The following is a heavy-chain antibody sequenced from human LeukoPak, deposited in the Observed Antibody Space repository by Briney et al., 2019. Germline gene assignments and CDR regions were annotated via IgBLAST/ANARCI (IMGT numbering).Heavy chain of an antibody. CDR3: ARVRGGGHWFDP. Sequence: ASETLSLTCTVSGGSISSYYWSWIRQPPGKGLEWIGSIYHSGSTYYNPSLKSRVTISVDTSKNQFSLKLSSVTAADTAVYYCARVRGGGHWFDPWGQGTLVTVSS. J-gene: IGHJ5*02. CDR2: IYHSGST. D-gene: IGHD2-15*01. V-gene: IGHV4-38-2*02. CDR1: GGSISSYY.